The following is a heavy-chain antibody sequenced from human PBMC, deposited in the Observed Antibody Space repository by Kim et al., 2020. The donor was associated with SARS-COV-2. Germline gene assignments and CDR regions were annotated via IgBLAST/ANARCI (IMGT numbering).Heavy chain of an antibody. V-gene: IGHV3-48*02. CDR2: ITGNSGKL. J-gene: IGHJ5*01. CDR1: GFSFSSYS. CDR3: ARGGNNWNALDS. Sequence: GGSLRLSCAASGFSFSSYSMYWVRQAPGEGLEYISYITGNSGKLHYADSVKGRFTISRDNAKRTLYLQMNSLRDEDTAVYYCARGGNNWNALDSWGQETLVTVSS. D-gene: IGHD1-1*01.